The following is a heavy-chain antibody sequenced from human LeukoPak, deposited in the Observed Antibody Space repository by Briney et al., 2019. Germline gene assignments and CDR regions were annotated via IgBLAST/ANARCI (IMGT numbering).Heavy chain of an antibody. V-gene: IGHV3-30*02. D-gene: IGHD3-10*01. CDR2: IRYDGSNK. CDR1: GFTFSSYG. Sequence: GGSLRLSCAASGFTFSSYGMHWVRQAPGKGLEWVAFIRYDGSNKYYADSVKGRFTISRDNSKNTLYLQMNSLRAEDTAVYYCAPGPLARFDCWGQGTLVTVSS. CDR3: APGPLARFDC. J-gene: IGHJ4*02.